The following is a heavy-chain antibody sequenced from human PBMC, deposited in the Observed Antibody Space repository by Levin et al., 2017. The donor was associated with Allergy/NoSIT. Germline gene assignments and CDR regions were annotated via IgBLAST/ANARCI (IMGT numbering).Heavy chain of an antibody. J-gene: IGHJ4*02. CDR3: ARRAPSSSGYDY. CDR1: GFTFSSYW. D-gene: IGHD6-19*01. CDR2: INSDGSST. Sequence: GGSLRLSCAASGFTFSSYWMHWVRQAPGKGLVWVSRINSDGSSTRYADSVKGRFTISRDNAKNTLYLQMNSLRAEDTAVYYCARRAPSSSGYDYWGQGTLVTVSS. V-gene: IGHV3-74*01.